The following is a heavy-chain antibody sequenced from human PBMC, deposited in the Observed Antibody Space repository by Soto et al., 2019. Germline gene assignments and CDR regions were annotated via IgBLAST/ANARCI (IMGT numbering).Heavy chain of an antibody. CDR2: MYSSGST. J-gene: IGHJ6*03. V-gene: IGHV4-39*01. CDR3: ARSKIVGILTYYMDV. CDR1: GDSISTSSSYY. Sequence: QLQLQESGPGLVKPSETLSLSCTVSGDSISTSSSYYWGWIRQPPGKGLEWIANMYSSGSTYYNPSLKSRVNISLETSKNQFSLKLNYVTAVDTAVYYCARSKIVGILTYYMDVWGKGTTVTVSS. D-gene: IGHD3-3*01.